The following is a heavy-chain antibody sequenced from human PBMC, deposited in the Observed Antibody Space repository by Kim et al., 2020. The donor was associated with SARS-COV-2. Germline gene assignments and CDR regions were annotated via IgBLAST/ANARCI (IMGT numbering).Heavy chain of an antibody. J-gene: IGHJ4*02. D-gene: IGHD3-10*01. V-gene: IGHV4-34*01. CDR3: ARVNYYGSGPADY. Sequence: YNPSLKSRVTISVDTSKNQFSLKLSSVTAADTAVYYCARVNYYGSGPADYWGQGTLVTVSS.